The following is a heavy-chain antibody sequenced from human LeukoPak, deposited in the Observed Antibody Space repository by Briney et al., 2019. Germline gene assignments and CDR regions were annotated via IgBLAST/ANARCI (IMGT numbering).Heavy chain of an antibody. V-gene: IGHV1-24*01. J-gene: IGHJ4*02. Sequence: GASVKVSCKVSGYSLLEVAMHWVRQAPGKGLEWVGSFDPEVGEDGETHYAQKFQGRVTMTEDASTDTAYMELTSLRSEHTTPYYLAMADRNAGRPFDYWGQGTLVTVSS. CDR1: GYSLLEVA. CDR3: AMADRNAGRPFDY. CDR2: FDPEVGEDGET. D-gene: IGHD4-11*01.